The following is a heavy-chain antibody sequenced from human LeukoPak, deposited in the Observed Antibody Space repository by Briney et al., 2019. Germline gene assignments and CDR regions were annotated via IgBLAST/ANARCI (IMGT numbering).Heavy chain of an antibody. V-gene: IGHV4-61*02. J-gene: IGHJ4*02. CDR2: IYTSGST. CDR3: ARVVDTAMVN. CDR1: GGSISSGSYY. Sequence: PSETLSLTCTVSGGSISSGSYYWSWIRQPAGKGLEWIGRIYTSGSTNYNPPLKSRVTISVDTSKNQFSLKLSSVTAADTAVYYCARVVDTAMVNWGQGTLVTVSS. D-gene: IGHD5-18*01.